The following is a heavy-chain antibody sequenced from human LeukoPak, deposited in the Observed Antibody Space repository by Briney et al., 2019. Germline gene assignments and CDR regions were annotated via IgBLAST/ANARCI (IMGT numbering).Heavy chain of an antibody. V-gene: IGHV3-30-3*01. CDR3: AREYSKGGYYFDY. D-gene: IGHD4-11*01. J-gene: IGHJ4*02. Sequence: GGSLRLSCAASGFTFSSYAMPWVRQAPVKGLEWVAVISYDGSNKYYADSAKGRFTISRDNSKNTLYLQMNSLRAEDTAVYYCAREYSKGGYYFDYWGQGTLVTVSS. CDR2: ISYDGSNK. CDR1: GFTFSSYA.